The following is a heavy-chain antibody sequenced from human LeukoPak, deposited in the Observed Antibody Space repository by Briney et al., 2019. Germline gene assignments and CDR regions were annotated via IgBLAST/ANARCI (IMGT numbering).Heavy chain of an antibody. Sequence: GGSLRLSCAASGFTFSSKWMSWVRQAPGKGLEWVGNIQPDGSEQYPVDSVKGRFTITRDNARNSLFLQMNSLRSEDTAVYYCARDAGGPYINSSEWFDPWGQGALVTVSS. V-gene: IGHV3-7*03. CDR3: ARDAGGPYINSSEWFDP. D-gene: IGHD6-6*01. CDR1: GFTFSSKW. J-gene: IGHJ5*02. CDR2: IQPDGSEQ.